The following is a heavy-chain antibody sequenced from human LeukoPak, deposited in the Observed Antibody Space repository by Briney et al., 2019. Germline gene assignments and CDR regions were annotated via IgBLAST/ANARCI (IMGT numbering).Heavy chain of an antibody. CDR1: GGYISSSKW. J-gene: IGHJ3*02. CDR3: ASYCGGDCYSWGAFDI. D-gene: IGHD2-21*02. CDR2: IYHSGST. Sequence: PSGTLSLTCAVSGGYISSSKWWSWVRQPPGKGLEWIGEIYHSGSTNYNPALKSRVTISVDKSKNQFSLKLSSVTAADTAVYYCASYCGGDCYSWGAFDIWGQGTMVTVSS. V-gene: IGHV4-4*02.